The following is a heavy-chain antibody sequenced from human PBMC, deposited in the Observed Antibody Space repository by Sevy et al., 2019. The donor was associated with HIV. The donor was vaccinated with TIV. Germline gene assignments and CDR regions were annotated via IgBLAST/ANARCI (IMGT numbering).Heavy chain of an antibody. CDR3: AKDHNLWSEGGFLHH. Sequence: GGSLRLSCAASGFTFSSYAIHWVRQAPGKGLEWVAVISYDGNNKYYADSVQGRLTVSRDNSKNTLYVQMNSLRAEDTAVYYCAKDHNLWSEGGFLHHWGQGTLVTVSS. CDR2: ISYDGNNK. D-gene: IGHD3-10*01. J-gene: IGHJ1*01. V-gene: IGHV3-30*18. CDR1: GFTFSSYA.